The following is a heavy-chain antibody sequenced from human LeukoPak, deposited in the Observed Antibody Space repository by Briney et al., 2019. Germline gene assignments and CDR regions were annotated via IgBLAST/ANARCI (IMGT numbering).Heavy chain of an antibody. Sequence: SETLSLTCTVSDGSISSGSYYWSWIRQPAGKGLEWIGRIYTSGSTNYNPPLKSRVTISVDTSKNQFSLKLSSVTAADTAVYYCARARPYYYYMDVWGKGTTVTVSS. D-gene: IGHD6-6*01. CDR3: ARARPYYYYMDV. CDR1: DGSISSGSYY. CDR2: IYTSGST. V-gene: IGHV4-61*02. J-gene: IGHJ6*03.